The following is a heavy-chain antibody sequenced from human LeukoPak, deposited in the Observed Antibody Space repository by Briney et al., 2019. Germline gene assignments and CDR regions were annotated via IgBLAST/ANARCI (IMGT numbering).Heavy chain of an antibody. CDR2: TSGSGGST. J-gene: IGHJ5*02. D-gene: IGHD4-23*01. CDR3: AKDVAVGVTHWFAP. CDR1: GFTFSSYA. V-gene: IGHV3-23*01. Sequence: GGSLRLSCAASGFTFSSYAMSWDRQAPGKGLEWVSATSGSGGSTYYADSVKGRFTISRDNSKNTLYLQMNSLRAEDTAVYYCAKDVAVGVTHWFAPWGEGALVIVSS.